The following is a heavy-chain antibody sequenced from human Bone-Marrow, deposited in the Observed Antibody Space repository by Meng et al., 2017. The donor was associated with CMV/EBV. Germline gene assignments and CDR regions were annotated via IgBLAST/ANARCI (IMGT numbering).Heavy chain of an antibody. CDR1: GGSFSGYY. J-gene: IGHJ4*02. CDR3: ARDHQMATIGTSFDY. Sequence: VYGGSFSGYYWSWSRQPPGKGLEWIGEINHSGSTNYNPSLKSRVTISVDTSKNQFSLKLSSVTAADTAVYYCARDHQMATIGTSFDYWGQGTLVTVSS. D-gene: IGHD5-24*01. CDR2: INHSGST. V-gene: IGHV4-34*01.